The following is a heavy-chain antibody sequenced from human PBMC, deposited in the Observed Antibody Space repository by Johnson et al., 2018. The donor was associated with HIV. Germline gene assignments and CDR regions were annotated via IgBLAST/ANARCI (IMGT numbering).Heavy chain of an antibody. Sequence: QVQLVESGGGLVQPGGSLRLSCAASGFTLSNYGIHWVRQAPGKGLEWVALISYDGSNTYYADSVRGRFTLSRDNSKNTVYLQMNSLRAEDTAVYYCAKDQYRKLTTVAGIWGQGTMVTVSS. CDR1: GFTLSNYG. D-gene: IGHD4-17*01. CDR3: AKDQYRKLTTVAGI. CDR2: ISYDGSNT. V-gene: IGHV3-30*18. J-gene: IGHJ3*02.